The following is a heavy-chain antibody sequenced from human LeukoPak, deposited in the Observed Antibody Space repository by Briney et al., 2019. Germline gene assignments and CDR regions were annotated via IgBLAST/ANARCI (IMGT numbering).Heavy chain of an antibody. D-gene: IGHD3-3*01. CDR2: IYYSGST. Sequence: SETLSLTCTVSGGSISSGDYYWSWIRQPPGKGLEWIGYIYYSGSTYYNPSLKSRVTISVDTSKNQFSLKLSSVTPADTAVYYCARGSGKIFGVDKWGQGTLVTVSS. CDR1: GGSISSGDYY. J-gene: IGHJ4*02. CDR3: ARGSGKIFGVDK. V-gene: IGHV4-30-4*01.